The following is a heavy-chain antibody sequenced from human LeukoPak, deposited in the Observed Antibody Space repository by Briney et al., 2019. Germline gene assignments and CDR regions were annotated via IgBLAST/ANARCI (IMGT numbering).Heavy chain of an antibody. CDR2: ISDSGGST. V-gene: IGHV3-23*01. CDR1: AFTLSNYG. J-gene: IGHJ2*01. CDR3: AKFGRSLVTASIKRRGHYWYFDL. D-gene: IGHD2-21*02. Sequence: GGSLRLSCAASAFTLSNYGMSWVRQAPGKGLEWVSAISDSGGSTYYADSVKGRFTISRDNSKHTLFLQMDSLRAEDTAVYYCAKFGRSLVTASIKRRGHYWYFDLWGRGTLVTVSS.